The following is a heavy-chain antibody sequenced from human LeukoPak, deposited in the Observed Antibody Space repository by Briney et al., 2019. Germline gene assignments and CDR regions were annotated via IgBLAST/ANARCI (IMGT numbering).Heavy chain of an antibody. CDR2: INPNSGGT. D-gene: IGHD4-11*01. CDR1: GYTFTGYY. V-gene: IGHV1-2*02. J-gene: IGHJ5*02. Sequence: ASVKVSCKASGYTFTGYYMHWVRQAPGQGLEWMGWINPNSGGTNYAQKFQGRVTMTRDTSISTAYMELSRLRSDDTAVYYCAREKTTVTFLSPRFDPWGQGTLVTVSS. CDR3: AREKTTVTFLSPRFDP.